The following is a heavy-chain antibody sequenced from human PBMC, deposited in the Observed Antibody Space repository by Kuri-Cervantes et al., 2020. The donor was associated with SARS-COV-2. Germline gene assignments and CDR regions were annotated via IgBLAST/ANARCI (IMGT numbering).Heavy chain of an antibody. CDR2: MSYDGSNK. CDR3: AKDAPGGGFDP. V-gene: IGHV3-30-3*01. J-gene: IGHJ5*02. D-gene: IGHD1-1*01. CDR1: GFTFSSYA. Sequence: GESLKISCAASGFTFSSYAMHWVRQAPGKGLEWVAVMSYDGSNKYYADSVKGRFTISRDNSKNTLYLQTNSLRAEDTAVYYCAKDAPGGGFDPWGQGTLVTVSS.